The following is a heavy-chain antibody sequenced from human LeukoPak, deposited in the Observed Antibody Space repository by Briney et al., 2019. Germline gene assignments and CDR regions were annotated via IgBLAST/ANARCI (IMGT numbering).Heavy chain of an antibody. CDR1: GGSISSSSYY. Sequence: PSETLSLTCTVSGGSISSSSYYWSWIRQPPGKGLEWIGYIYYSGSTYYNPSLKSRVTISVDTSKNQFSLKLSSVTAADTAVYYCARGFTVTRSHAFDIWGQGTMATVSS. J-gene: IGHJ3*02. CDR3: ARGFTVTRSHAFDI. CDR2: IYYSGST. D-gene: IGHD4-17*01. V-gene: IGHV4-30-4*01.